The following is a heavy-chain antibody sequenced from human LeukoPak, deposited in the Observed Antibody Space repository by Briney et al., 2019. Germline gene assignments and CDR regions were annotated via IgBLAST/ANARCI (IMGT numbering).Heavy chain of an antibody. J-gene: IGHJ4*02. D-gene: IGHD2-2*01. CDR2: ISGSGGST. Sequence: GGSLRLSCAASGFTFSSYAMSCVRQAPGKGLEWVSAISGSGGSTYYTDSGKGRFTISRDNSKNTLYLQMNSLRAEDTAVYYCAKIRLRDIVVVPAAFDYWGQGTLVTVSS. V-gene: IGHV3-23*01. CDR1: GFTFSSYA. CDR3: AKIRLRDIVVVPAAFDY.